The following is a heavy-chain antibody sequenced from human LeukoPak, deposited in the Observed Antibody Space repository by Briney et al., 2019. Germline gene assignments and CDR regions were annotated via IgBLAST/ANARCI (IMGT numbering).Heavy chain of an antibody. J-gene: IGHJ5*02. Sequence: SQTLSFTCTVSGGSISSGSYYWSWIRQPAGKGLEWIGRIYTSGSTNYNPSLKSRVTISVDTSKNQFSLKLSSVTAADTAVYYCAREILGYCSSTSCYTEGLSWFDPWGQGTLVTVSS. CDR2: IYTSGST. CDR1: GGSISSGSYY. V-gene: IGHV4-61*02. D-gene: IGHD2-2*02. CDR3: AREILGYCSSTSCYTEGLSWFDP.